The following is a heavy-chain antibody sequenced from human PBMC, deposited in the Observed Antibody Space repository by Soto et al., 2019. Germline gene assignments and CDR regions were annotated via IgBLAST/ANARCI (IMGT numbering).Heavy chain of an antibody. V-gene: IGHV3-23*01. D-gene: IGHD6-13*01. CDR1: GFTFSSYA. CDR3: ARRGPGTYFDY. Sequence: EVQLLESGGGLVQPGGSLRLSCAASGFTFSSYAMRWVRQAPGKGLEWVSAISGSGGSTYYADSVKGRFPISRDNSKQTLYPQMNSLGAEARAVYYCARRGPGTYFDYWGQGTRVTVS. CDR2: ISGSGGST. J-gene: IGHJ4*02.